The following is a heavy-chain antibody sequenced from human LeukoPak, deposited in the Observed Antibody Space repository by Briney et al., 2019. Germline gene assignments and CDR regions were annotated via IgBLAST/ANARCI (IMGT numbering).Heavy chain of an antibody. Sequence: SETLSLTCTVSGGSISSYYWSWFRQPPGKGLEWIGYIYYSGSTNYNPSLKSRVTISVDTSKNQFSLKLSSVTAADTAVYYCARAQPRGVPAAIVLDYWGQGTLVTVSS. CDR1: GGSISSYY. CDR3: ARAQPRGVPAAIVLDY. CDR2: IYYSGST. D-gene: IGHD2-2*01. V-gene: IGHV4-59*01. J-gene: IGHJ4*02.